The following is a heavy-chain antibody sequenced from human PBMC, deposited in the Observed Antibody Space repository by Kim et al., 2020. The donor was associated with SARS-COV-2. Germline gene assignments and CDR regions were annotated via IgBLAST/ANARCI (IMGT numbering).Heavy chain of an antibody. D-gene: IGHD3-22*01. CDR3: ARQHWGYYYDSSGYRFDY. Sequence: KSRVTISVDTSKNQFSLKLSSVTAADTAVYYCARQHWGYYYDSSGYRFDYWGQGTLVTVSS. V-gene: IGHV4-39*01. J-gene: IGHJ4*02.